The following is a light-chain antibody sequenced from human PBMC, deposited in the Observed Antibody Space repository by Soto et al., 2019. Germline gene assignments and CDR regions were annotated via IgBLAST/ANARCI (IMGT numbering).Light chain of an antibody. CDR3: QQYKSHRRT. Sequence: DIQMTQSPSTLSGSVGDRVTITCRASQTISSWLAWYQQKPGKAPKLLIYKASSLESGVPSRFSGSGSGTEFTLTISSLQPDDFATYYCQQYKSHRRTFGQGTKVDIK. V-gene: IGKV1-5*03. CDR2: KAS. J-gene: IGKJ1*01. CDR1: QTISSW.